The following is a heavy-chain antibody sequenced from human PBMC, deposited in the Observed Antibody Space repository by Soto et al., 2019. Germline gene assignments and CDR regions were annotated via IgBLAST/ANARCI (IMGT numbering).Heavy chain of an antibody. J-gene: IGHJ2*01. V-gene: IGHV1-3*01. CDR3: ARAKYSTLPVYSYFDL. D-gene: IGHD6-6*01. Sequence: GASVKVSCKASGYTFTSYAMHWVRQAPGQRLEWMGWINAGNGNTKYSQKFQGRVTITRDTSASTAYMELSSLRSEDTAVYYCARAKYSTLPVYSYFDLWGRGTLVTVS. CDR1: GYTFTSYA. CDR2: INAGNGNT.